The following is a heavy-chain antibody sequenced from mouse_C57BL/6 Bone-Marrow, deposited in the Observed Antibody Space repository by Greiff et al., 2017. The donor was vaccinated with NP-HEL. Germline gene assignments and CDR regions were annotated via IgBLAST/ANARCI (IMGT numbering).Heavy chain of an antibody. V-gene: IGHV1-64*01. CDR1: GYTFTSYW. D-gene: IGHD2-1*01. Sequence: QVQLQQPGAELVKPGASVKLSCKASGYTFTSYWMHWVKQRPGQGLEWIGMIHPNSGSTNYNEKFKSKATLTVDTSSSTAYMILSSLTSEDSAVYYWARSDYGNRYWDFDVWGTGTTVTVSS. CDR3: ARSDYGNRYWDFDV. CDR2: IHPNSGST. J-gene: IGHJ1*03.